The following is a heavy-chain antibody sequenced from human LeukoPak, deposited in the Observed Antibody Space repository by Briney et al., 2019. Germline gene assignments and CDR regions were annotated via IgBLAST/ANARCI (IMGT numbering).Heavy chain of an antibody. D-gene: IGHD5-18*01. Sequence: GGSLRLSCAASGFTFRIHGMNWVRQAPGKGLEWVSYITSSSGTIYYADSVKGRFTISRDNAKKSLYLQMNSLRAEDTAVYYCARHLSGVTGYTYGRGIDYWGQGTLVTVSS. CDR1: GFTFRIHG. V-gene: IGHV3-48*04. CDR2: ITSSSGTI. J-gene: IGHJ4*02. CDR3: ARHLSGVTGYTYGRGIDY.